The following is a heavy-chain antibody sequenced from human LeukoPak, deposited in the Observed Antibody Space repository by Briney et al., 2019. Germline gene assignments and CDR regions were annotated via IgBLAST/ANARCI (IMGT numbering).Heavy chain of an antibody. CDR2: IWYDGTNK. CDR3: ARVRNNYDSSGFSAAEY. D-gene: IGHD3-22*01. V-gene: IGHV3-33*01. J-gene: IGHJ4*02. CDR1: GISFSSHG. Sequence: GRSLRLSCVVSGISFSSHGMHWVRQAPGKGLEWVAVIWYDGTNKDYADSVKGRFTISRDNSKNTLFLQMTSLRAEDTAVYYCARVRNNYDSSGFSAAEYWGQGNLGTVSS.